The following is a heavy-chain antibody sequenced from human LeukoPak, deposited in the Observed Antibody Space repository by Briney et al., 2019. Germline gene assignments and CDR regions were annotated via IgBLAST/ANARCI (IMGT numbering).Heavy chain of an antibody. D-gene: IGHD3-22*01. CDR2: IYYSGST. CDR1: GGSISSSSYY. CDR3: ARDYYDSSGYSVGMDV. J-gene: IGHJ6*02. V-gene: IGHV4-39*07. Sequence: PSETLPLTCTVSGGSISSSSYYWGWIRQPPGKGLEWIGSIYYSGSTYYNPSLKSRVTISVDTSKNQFSLKLSSVTTADTAVYYCARDYYDSSGYSVGMDVWGQGTTVTVSS.